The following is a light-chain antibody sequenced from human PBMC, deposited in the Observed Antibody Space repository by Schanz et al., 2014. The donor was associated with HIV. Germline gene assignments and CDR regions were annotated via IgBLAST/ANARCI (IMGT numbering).Light chain of an antibody. V-gene: IGLV2-14*01. Sequence: QSALTQPASVSRSPGQSITISCTGTSSDIGAYNYVSWYQQYPGKAPKLMIYDVNNRPSGVSNRFSGSKSGNTASLTISGLQAEDEADYYCSSYTSSSTWVFGGGTKLTVL. CDR3: SSYTSSSTWV. J-gene: IGLJ3*02. CDR2: DVN. CDR1: SSDIGAYNY.